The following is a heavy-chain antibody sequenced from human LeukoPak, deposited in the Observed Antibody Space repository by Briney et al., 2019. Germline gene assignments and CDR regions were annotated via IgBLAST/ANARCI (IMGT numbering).Heavy chain of an antibody. CDR3: ARDSLLRGSGWDYWYFDL. Sequence: SETLSLTCTVSGGSVSNGSYYWSGIRQPPGKGLEWIGNMHYSGSSNYNPSLKSRVTISVDSSMNQFSLLLTSATAADTAVYYCARDSLLRGSGWDYWYFDLWGRGTLVTVSS. V-gene: IGHV4-61*01. D-gene: IGHD6-25*01. CDR2: MHYSGSS. CDR1: GGSVSNGSYY. J-gene: IGHJ2*01.